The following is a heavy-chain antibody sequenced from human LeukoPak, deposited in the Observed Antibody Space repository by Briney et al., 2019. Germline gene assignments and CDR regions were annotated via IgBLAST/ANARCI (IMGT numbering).Heavy chain of an antibody. J-gene: IGHJ5*02. CDR1: GYTFTGYY. Sequence: ASVKVSCKASGYTFTGYYIHWVRQAPGQGLEWMGRINPNSGDTNSAQKFQGRVTMTRDTSITTACMELSRLRSDDTAVYYCARVSSPLQYNWFDPWGQGTLVTVSS. V-gene: IGHV1-2*06. CDR3: ARVSSPLQYNWFDP. D-gene: IGHD1-14*01. CDR2: INPNSGDT.